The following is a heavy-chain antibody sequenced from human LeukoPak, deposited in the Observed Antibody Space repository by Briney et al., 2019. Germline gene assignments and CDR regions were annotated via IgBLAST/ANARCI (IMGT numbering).Heavy chain of an antibody. CDR1: GGSISSYY. V-gene: IGHV4-59*08. D-gene: IGHD6-13*01. Sequence: PSETLSLTCTVSGGSISSYYWSWIRQPPGKGLEWIGYIYYSGSTNYNPSLRSRVTISVDTSKNQFSLKLSSVTAADTAVYYCARHTDIAPLSSLKYWGQGTLVTVSS. J-gene: IGHJ4*02. CDR3: ARHTDIAPLSSLKY. CDR2: IYYSGST.